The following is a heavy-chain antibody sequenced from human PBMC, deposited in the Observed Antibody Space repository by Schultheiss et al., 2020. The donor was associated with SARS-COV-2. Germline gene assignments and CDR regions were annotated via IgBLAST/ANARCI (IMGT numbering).Heavy chain of an antibody. CDR3: AREAGDCRGGSCFHFDY. CDR1: GGSISGGGYC. D-gene: IGHD2-15*01. J-gene: IGHJ4*02. V-gene: IGHV4-61*08. Sequence: SETLSLTCTVSGGSISGGGYCWSWILQHPGKGLEWIGYIYYSGSTNYNPSLKSRVTISVDKSKNQFSLKLSSVTAADTAVYYCAREAGDCRGGSCFHFDYWGQGILVTVSS. CDR2: IYYSGST.